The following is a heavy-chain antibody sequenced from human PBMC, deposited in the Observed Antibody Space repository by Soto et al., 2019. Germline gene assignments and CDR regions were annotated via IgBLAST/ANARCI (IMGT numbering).Heavy chain of an antibody. CDR1: GGSMSSYY. J-gene: IGHJ5*02. V-gene: IGHV4-4*07. CDR3: ARGQRFSDWFDP. D-gene: IGHD3-3*01. Sequence: SETLSLTCSVSGGSMSSYYWTWIRQPAGKGLEWIGRVYSSGGTHYNSSLKSRVTISLDTSKNQFSLRLISVTAADTAVYYCARGQRFSDWFDPWGQGTLVSVSS. CDR2: VYSSGGT.